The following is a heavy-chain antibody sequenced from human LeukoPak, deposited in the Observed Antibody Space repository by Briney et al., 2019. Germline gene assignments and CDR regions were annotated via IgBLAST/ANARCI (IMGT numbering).Heavy chain of an antibody. CDR1: GGSISSYY. Sequence: PSETLSLTCTVSGGSISSYYWSWIRQPPGKGLEWIGYIYYSGSTNYNPSLKSRVTISVDTSKNQFSLKLSSVTAADTAVYYCARADYGGKGAFDPWGQGTLVTVSS. CDR3: ARADYGGKGAFDP. J-gene: IGHJ5*02. CDR2: IYYSGST. V-gene: IGHV4-59*01. D-gene: IGHD4-23*01.